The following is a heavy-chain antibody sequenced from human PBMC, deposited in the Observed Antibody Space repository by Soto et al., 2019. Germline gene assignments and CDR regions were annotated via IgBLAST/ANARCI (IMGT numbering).Heavy chain of an antibody. Sequence: ASLKVSCKASGYAFIDHYIHWLRQAPGQGLEWMGWINPNGDTTKYAQKFQGRVTMTGDTSISTVYMDLSGLRSDDTAVYFCAKDGSWGDHYYFDNWGQGTLVTVSS. CDR2: INPNGDTT. J-gene: IGHJ4*02. D-gene: IGHD2-21*02. V-gene: IGHV1-2*02. CDR1: GYAFIDHY. CDR3: AKDGSWGDHYYFDN.